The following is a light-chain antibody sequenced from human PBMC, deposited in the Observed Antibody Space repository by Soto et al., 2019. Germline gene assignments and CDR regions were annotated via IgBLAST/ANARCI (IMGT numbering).Light chain of an antibody. CDR2: DVS. Sequence: QAVVNQPASVSGSPGQSITISCTGTSSDVGGYNYVSWYQQHPGKAPKLMIYDVSNRPSGVSNRFSGSKSGNTASLTISGLQAEDEADYYCSSYTSSSTLYVFGTGTKLTVL. CDR1: SSDVGGYNY. J-gene: IGLJ1*01. CDR3: SSYTSSSTLYV. V-gene: IGLV2-14*01.